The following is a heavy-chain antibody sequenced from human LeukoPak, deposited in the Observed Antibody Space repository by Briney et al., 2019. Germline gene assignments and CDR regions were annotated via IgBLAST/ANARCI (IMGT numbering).Heavy chain of an antibody. V-gene: IGHV4-34*01. J-gene: IGHJ4*02. Sequence: SETLSLTCAVYGGSFSGYYWSWIRQPPGKGLEWIGEINHSGSTNYNPSLKRRVTISVDTSKNQFSLKLSSVTAADTAVYYCPSPPYSSWSLAVYYFDYWAREPWSPSPQ. D-gene: IGHD6-6*01. CDR3: PSPPYSSWSLAVYYFDY. CDR2: INHSGST. CDR1: GGSFSGYY.